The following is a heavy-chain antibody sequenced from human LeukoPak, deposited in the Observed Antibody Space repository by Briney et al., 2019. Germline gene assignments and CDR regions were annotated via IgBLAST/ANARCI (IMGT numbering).Heavy chain of an antibody. CDR2: INHSGST. V-gene: IGHV4-34*01. CDR1: GGSFSGYY. D-gene: IGHD2-2*01. CDR3: ARNLVVVPAAISYYYYYGMDV. J-gene: IGHJ6*02. Sequence: SETLSLTCAVYGGSFSGYYWSWIRQPPGKGLEWIGEINHSGSTNCNPSLKSRVTISVDTSKNQFSLKLSSVTAADTAVYYCARNLVVVPAAISYYYYYGMDVWGQGTTVTVSS.